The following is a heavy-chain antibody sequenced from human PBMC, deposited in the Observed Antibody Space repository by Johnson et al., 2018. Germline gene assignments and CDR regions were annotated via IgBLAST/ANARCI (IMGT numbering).Heavy chain of an antibody. CDR1: GFIFSSYW. CDR2: INSDGSNT. D-gene: IGHD3-10*01. Sequence: VQLVESGGGLVQPGGSLRLSCAASGFIFSSYWMHWVRQDPGKGLVWVSRINSDGSNTGYADSVKGRFTISRNNAKNTLFLQMNSLRVDDTAVYYCARVNRATMVQEVMYAFDIWGQGTVVTVSS. J-gene: IGHJ3*02. CDR3: ARVNRATMVQEVMYAFDI. V-gene: IGHV3-74*02.